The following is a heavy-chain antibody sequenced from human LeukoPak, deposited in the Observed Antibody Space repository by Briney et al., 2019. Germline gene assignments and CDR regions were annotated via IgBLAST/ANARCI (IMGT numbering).Heavy chain of an antibody. D-gene: IGHD1-26*01. J-gene: IGHJ4*02. CDR2: IRYDGSNK. CDR3: AKDGSYSGSYYTLVDY. Sequence: QPGGSLRLSCAASGFTFSSYGMHWVRQAPGKGLEWVAFIRYDGSNKYYADSVKGRFTISRDNSRNTLYLQMNSLRAEDTAVYYCAKDGSYSGSYYTLVDYWGQGALVTACS. CDR1: GFTFSSYG. V-gene: IGHV3-30*02.